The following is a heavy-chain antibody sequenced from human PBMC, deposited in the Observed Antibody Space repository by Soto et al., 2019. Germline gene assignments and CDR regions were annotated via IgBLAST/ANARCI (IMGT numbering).Heavy chain of an antibody. J-gene: IGHJ4*02. CDR1: GFTFSPYT. CDR3: ARGGGFCGADCYKGGIDY. Sequence: LRLSCAASGFTFSPYTMHWVRQTPGKGLEWVAVISYDGSDKSYADSVRGRFTISRDDSKNTLFLQMNSLRAEDAALYYCARGGGFCGADCYKGGIDYWGQGALVTVSS. CDR2: ISYDGSDK. V-gene: IGHV3-30-3*01. D-gene: IGHD2-21*02.